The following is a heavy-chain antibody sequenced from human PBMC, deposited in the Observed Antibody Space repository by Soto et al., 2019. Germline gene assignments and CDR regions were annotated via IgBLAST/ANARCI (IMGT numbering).Heavy chain of an antibody. J-gene: IGHJ6*02. CDR1: GGTFSSYA. CDR2: IIPIFGTA. D-gene: IGHD1-26*01. Sequence: GASVKVSCKASGGTFSSYAISWVRQAPGQGLEWMGGIIPIFGTANYAQKFQGRVTITADESTSTAYMELSSLRSEDTAVYYCVSYSGGYAYSYYYGMDVWGQGTTVTVSS. CDR3: VSYSGGYAYSYYYGMDV. V-gene: IGHV1-69*13.